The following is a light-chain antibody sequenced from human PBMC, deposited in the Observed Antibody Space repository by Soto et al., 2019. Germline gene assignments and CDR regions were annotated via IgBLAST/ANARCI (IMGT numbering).Light chain of an antibody. Sequence: DIQFTQSPSFLSASAGDRFTITCRASQAISNFLAWYQQKPVRAPKLLIYAASTLQSGVPSRFSGSGSGTEFTLTISSLQPEDFATYYCQHLKFFPITFGQGTRLENK. CDR3: QHLKFFPIT. V-gene: IGKV1-9*01. J-gene: IGKJ5*01. CDR2: AAS. CDR1: QAISNF.